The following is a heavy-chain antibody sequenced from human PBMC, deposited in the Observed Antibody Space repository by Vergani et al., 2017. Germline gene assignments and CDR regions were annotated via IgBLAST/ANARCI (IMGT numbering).Heavy chain of an antibody. J-gene: IGHJ5*02. V-gene: IGHV3-53*01. D-gene: IGHD4-17*01. Sequence: EVQLVESGGGLIQPGGSLRLSCAASGFTVSSNYMSWVRQAPGKGLEWVSVIYSGGSTYYADSVKGRFTISRDNSKNTLYLQMNSLRDEDTAVYYWARSRKLDYGDFFSWFYPWGQGTLVTVSS. CDR2: IYSGGST. CDR1: GFTVSSNY. CDR3: ARSRKLDYGDFFSWFYP.